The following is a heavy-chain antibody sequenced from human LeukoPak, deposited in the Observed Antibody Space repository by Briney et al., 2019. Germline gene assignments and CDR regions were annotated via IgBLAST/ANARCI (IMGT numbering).Heavy chain of an antibody. J-gene: IGHJ4*02. CDR3: ARRGSVGGIAARQSASRRSSAHFDY. CDR1: GGSFSGYY. D-gene: IGHD6-6*01. Sequence: PSETLSLTCAVYGGSFSGYYWSWIRQPPGKGLEWIGEINHSGSTNYNPSLKSRVTISVDTSKNQVSLKLSSVTAADTAVYYCARRGSVGGIAARQSASRRSSAHFDYWGQGTLVTVSS. CDR2: INHSGST. V-gene: IGHV4-34*01.